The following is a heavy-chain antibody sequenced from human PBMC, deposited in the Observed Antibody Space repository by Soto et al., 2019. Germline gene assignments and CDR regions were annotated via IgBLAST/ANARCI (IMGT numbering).Heavy chain of an antibody. CDR1: GYIFSDYW. Sequence: GESLKISCKGSGYIFSDYWINWVRQMPGKGLEWMWIIYADDSETRYSPSFQGQVTISVDKSTNTAYLHWTRMKAADSAMYYCARRRGMDVWGQGTTVTVSS. CDR2: IYADDSET. V-gene: IGHV5-51*01. CDR3: ARRRGMDV. J-gene: IGHJ6*02.